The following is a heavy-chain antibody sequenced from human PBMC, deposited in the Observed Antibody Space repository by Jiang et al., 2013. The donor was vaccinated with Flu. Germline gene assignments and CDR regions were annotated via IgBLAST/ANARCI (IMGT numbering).Heavy chain of an antibody. J-gene: IGHJ6*02. CDR3: ARSGYYGSGDYGMDV. D-gene: IGHD3-10*01. Sequence: QLLESGGGLVQPGGSLRLSCAASGFTFSSYEMNWVRQAPGKGLEWVSYISSSGSTIYYADSVKGQFTISRDNAKNSLYLQMSSLRAEDTAVYYCARSGYYGSGDYGMDVWGQGTTVTVSS. CDR1: GFTFSSYE. V-gene: IGHV3-48*03. CDR2: ISSSGSTI.